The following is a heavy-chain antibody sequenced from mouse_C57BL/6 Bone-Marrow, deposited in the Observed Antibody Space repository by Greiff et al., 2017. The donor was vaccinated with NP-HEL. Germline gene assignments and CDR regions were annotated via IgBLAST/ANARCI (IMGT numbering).Heavy chain of an antibody. CDR2: IRNKANNHAT. Sequence: EVQRVESGGGLVQPGGSMKLSCAASGFTFSDAWMDWVRQSPEKGLEWVAEIRNKANNHATYYAESVKGRFTISRDDSKSSVYLQMNSLRAEDTGIYYCTSGQLAPFAYWGQGTLVTVSA. V-gene: IGHV6-6*01. CDR1: GFTFSDAW. J-gene: IGHJ3*01. D-gene: IGHD4-1*02. CDR3: TSGQLAPFAY.